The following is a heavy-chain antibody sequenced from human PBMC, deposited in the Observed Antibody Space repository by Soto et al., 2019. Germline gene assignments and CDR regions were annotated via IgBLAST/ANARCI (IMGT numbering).Heavy chain of an antibody. J-gene: IGHJ6*02. D-gene: IGHD6-19*01. CDR1: GFTFSSYA. Sequence: GGSLRLSCAASGFTFSSYAMPWVRQAPGKGLEWVAVISYDGSNKYYADSVKGRFTISRDNSKNTLYLQMNSLRVEDTAVYYCARDPRIAVAGILSYYYYAMDVWGQGTTVTVSS. CDR3: ARDPRIAVAGILSYYYYAMDV. V-gene: IGHV3-30-3*01. CDR2: ISYDGSNK.